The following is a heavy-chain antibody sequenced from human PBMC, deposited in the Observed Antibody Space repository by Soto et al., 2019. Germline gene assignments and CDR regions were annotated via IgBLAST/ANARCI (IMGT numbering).Heavy chain of an antibody. Sequence: GGSLRLSCAASGFTFTNYGIHWVRQAPGKGLEWVAVIWYDGRNEYFADSVKGRFTISRDNSKNTLSLEMNNLRAEDTALYYCARDRGGYNYFDYWGQGTLVTVSS. J-gene: IGHJ4*02. CDR2: IWYDGRNE. V-gene: IGHV3-33*01. D-gene: IGHD5-12*01. CDR1: GFTFTNYG. CDR3: ARDRGGYNYFDY.